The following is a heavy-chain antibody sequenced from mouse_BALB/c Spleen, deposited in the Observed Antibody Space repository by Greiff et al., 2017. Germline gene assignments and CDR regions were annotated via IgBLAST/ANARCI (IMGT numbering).Heavy chain of an antibody. CDR1: GYTFTSYW. CDR3: ARRLGREFAY. Sequence: QVQLKESGAELAKPGASVKMSCKASGYTFTSYWMHWVKQRPGQGLEWIGYINPSTGYTEYNQKFKDKATLTADKSSSTAYMQLSSLTSEDSAVYYCARRLGREFAYWGQGTLVTVSA. D-gene: IGHD4-1*01. V-gene: IGHV1-7*01. J-gene: IGHJ3*01. CDR2: INPSTGYT.